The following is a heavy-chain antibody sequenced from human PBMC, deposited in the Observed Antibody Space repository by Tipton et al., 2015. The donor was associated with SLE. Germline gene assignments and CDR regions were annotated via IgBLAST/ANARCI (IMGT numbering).Heavy chain of an antibody. CDR2: ISTYNGNT. CDR1: GYTFTSHG. D-gene: IGHD3-10*01. Sequence: QLVQSGAEVKKPGASVKVSCKASGYTFTSHGITWVRQAPGQGLEWMGWISTYNGNTHYAQNLQGRVTMTTYTSTSTAYMELRSLRSDDTAVYYCAREVYSGSYYYYYGMDVWGQGTTVTISS. J-gene: IGHJ6*02. V-gene: IGHV1-18*01. CDR3: AREVYSGSYYYYYGMDV.